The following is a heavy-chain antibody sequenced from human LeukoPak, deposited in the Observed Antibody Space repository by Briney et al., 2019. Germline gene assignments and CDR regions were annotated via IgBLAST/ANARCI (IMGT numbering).Heavy chain of an antibody. V-gene: IGHV1-2*06. CDR2: INPNSGGT. D-gene: IGHD1-14*01. J-gene: IGHJ4*02. CDR3: ARVLYKLISLSFDY. CDR1: GYTFTGYY. Sequence: GASVKVPCKASGYTFTGYYMHWVRQAPGQGLEWMGRINPNSGGTNYAQKFQGRVTMTRDTSISTAYMELSRLRSDDTAVYYCARVLYKLISLSFDYWGQGTLVTVSS.